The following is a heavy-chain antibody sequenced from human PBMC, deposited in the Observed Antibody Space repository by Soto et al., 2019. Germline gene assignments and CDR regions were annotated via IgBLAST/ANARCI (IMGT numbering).Heavy chain of an antibody. CDR1: GGSISSSSYY. V-gene: IGHV4-39*01. CDR3: ARAKAGYRSSWLVSNYYGMDV. D-gene: IGHD6-13*01. Sequence: SETLSLTCTVSGGSISSSSYYWGWIRQPPGKGLEWIGSIYYSGSTYYNPSLKSRVTISVDTSKNQFSLKLSSVTAADTAVYYCARAKAGYRSSWLVSNYYGMDVWGQGTTVTVSS. J-gene: IGHJ6*02. CDR2: IYYSGST.